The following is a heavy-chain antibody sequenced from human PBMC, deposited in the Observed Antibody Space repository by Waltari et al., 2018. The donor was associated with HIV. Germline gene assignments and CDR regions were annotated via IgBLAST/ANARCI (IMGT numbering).Heavy chain of an antibody. CDR1: GLAVRNYS. V-gene: IGHV3-48*01. D-gene: IGHD1-26*01. Sequence: EVQLVESGGALRHPGGSLRLSCAASGLAVRNYSINWVRQAPGKGNEWVSYISSSGSTINYADSVRGRFTMSGDNAKNSLYLQLNSLRAEDTAVYYCARDYSGTYADFDYWGQGTLVTVSS. CDR3: ARDYSGTYADFDY. CDR2: ISSSGSTI. J-gene: IGHJ4*02.